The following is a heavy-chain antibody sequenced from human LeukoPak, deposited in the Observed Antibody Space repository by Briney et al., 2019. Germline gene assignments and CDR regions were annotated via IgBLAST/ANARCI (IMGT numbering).Heavy chain of an antibody. Sequence: PSETLSLTCAVYGGSFSGYYWTWIRQAPGKGLEWIGEIDPSGRISYNPSLESRLTISVDASKNQFSLNLKSLTAADTAVYSCARGRHEITMILVVMTAVSYYLDVWGKGTTVTVS. D-gene: IGHD3-22*01. CDR2: IDPSGRI. CDR3: ARGRHEITMILVVMTAVSYYLDV. V-gene: IGHV4-34*01. CDR1: GGSFSGYY. J-gene: IGHJ6*03.